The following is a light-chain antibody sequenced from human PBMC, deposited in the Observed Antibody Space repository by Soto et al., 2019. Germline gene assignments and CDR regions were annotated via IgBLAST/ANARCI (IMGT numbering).Light chain of an antibody. Sequence: DIQMTQSPSSLSASVGNRVTIPCRASQSISTYLNWYQKKPGKAPNLLIYDASRLQSGVPSRFSGSGGGTDFTLSISSVQPEDFATYFCQQSYMDPITFGQGTRREIK. J-gene: IGKJ5*01. CDR1: QSISTY. V-gene: IGKV1-39*01. CDR2: DAS. CDR3: QQSYMDPIT.